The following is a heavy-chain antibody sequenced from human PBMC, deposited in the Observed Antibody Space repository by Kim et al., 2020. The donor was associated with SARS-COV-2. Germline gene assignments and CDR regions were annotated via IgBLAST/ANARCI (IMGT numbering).Heavy chain of an antibody. CDR3: ARLTYYYGSGSHNGGY. D-gene: IGHD3-10*01. V-gene: IGHV3-48*03. CDR1: GFTFSSYE. Sequence: GGSLRLSCAASGFTFSSYEMNWVRQAPGKGLEWVSYISSSGSTIYYADSVKGRFTISRDNAKNSLYLQMNSLRAEDTAVYYCARLTYYYGSGSHNGGYWGQGTLVTVSS. J-gene: IGHJ4*02. CDR2: ISSSGSTI.